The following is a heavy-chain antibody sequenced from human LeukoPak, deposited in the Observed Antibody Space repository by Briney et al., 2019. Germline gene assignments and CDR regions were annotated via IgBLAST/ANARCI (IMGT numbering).Heavy chain of an antibody. Sequence: SETLSLTCTVSGGSISSTGYSWGWLRQPPGKGLEWIGNIYSSGNSYYNPSLKSRVTISVDTSKNQFSLRLTSVTAADTAVYYCARHIYDSDIFYHVPWGQGTLVTVSS. CDR2: IYSSGNS. J-gene: IGHJ4*02. D-gene: IGHD3-10*01. CDR1: GGSISSTGYS. V-gene: IGHV4-39*01. CDR3: ARHIYDSDIFYHVP.